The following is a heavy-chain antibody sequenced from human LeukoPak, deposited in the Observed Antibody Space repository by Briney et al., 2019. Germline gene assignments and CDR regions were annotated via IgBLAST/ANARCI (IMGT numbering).Heavy chain of an antibody. CDR2: INTDGSTT. J-gene: IGHJ4*02. D-gene: IGHD3-10*01. Sequence: GGSLRLSCAVSGFTFGTYWMHWVRQVPGKGLVWVSRINTDGSTTNYADSVKGRFTMSRDNAKNTLYLQMNSLRAEGTAVYYCARGVSTLVRGPGYWGQGTLVTVSS. V-gene: IGHV3-74*01. CDR1: GFTFGTYW. CDR3: ARGVSTLVRGPGY.